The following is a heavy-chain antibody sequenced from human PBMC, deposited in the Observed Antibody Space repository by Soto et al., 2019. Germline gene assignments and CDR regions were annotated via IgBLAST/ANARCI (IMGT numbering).Heavy chain of an antibody. V-gene: IGHV4-34*01. Sequence: QVQLQQWGAGLLKPSETLSLTCAVYGGSFSGYYWSWIRQPPGKGLEWIGEINHSGSTNYNPSPKSRVTISVDTSKNQFSLKLSSVTAADTAVYYCARGPNRDYYGSGSPNDYWGQGTLVTVSS. J-gene: IGHJ4*02. CDR2: INHSGST. CDR1: GGSFSGYY. D-gene: IGHD3-10*01. CDR3: ARGPNRDYYGSGSPNDY.